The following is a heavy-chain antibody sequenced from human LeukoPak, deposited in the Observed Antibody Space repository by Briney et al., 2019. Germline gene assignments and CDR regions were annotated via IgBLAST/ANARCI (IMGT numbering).Heavy chain of an antibody. D-gene: IGHD3-22*01. J-gene: IGHJ4*02. Sequence: GGSLRLSCAASGFTFSSYWMSWVRQAPGKRLEWVANIKQDGSEKYYVDSVKGRFTISRDNAKNSLYLQMNSLRAEDTAVYYCARDSGSVNYYDSSGYCDYWGQGTLVTVSS. CDR1: GFTFSSYW. V-gene: IGHV3-7*01. CDR3: ARDSGSVNYYDSSGYCDY. CDR2: IKQDGSEK.